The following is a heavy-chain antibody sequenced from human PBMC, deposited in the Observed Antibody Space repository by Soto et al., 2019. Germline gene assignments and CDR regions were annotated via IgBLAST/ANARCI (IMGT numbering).Heavy chain of an antibody. D-gene: IGHD6-19*01. Sequence: EVQLVESGGGLVQPGGSLRLSCAASGFTFSSYSMNWVRQAPGKGLEWVSYISSSSSTIYYADSVKGRFTISRDNAKNSLYLLMNSLRDEDPAVYYCARIFYSVAGTGGLDYWGQGTLVTVSS. J-gene: IGHJ4*02. CDR2: ISSSSSTI. CDR1: GFTFSSYS. V-gene: IGHV3-48*02. CDR3: ARIFYSVAGTGGLDY.